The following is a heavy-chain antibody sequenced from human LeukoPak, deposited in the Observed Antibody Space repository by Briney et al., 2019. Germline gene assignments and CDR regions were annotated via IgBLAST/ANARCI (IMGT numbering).Heavy chain of an antibody. CDR2: ISWNSGSI. CDR1: GFTFDDYA. J-gene: IGHJ4*02. CDR3: AKDSHYCTNGVCYRFDY. V-gene: IGHV3-9*01. Sequence: GGSLRLSCAASGFTFDDYAMHWVRQAPGKGLEWVSGISWNSGSIGYADSVKGRFTISRDNAKNSLYLQMNSLRAEDTALYYCAKDSHYCTNGVCYRFDYWGQGTLVTVSS. D-gene: IGHD2-8*01.